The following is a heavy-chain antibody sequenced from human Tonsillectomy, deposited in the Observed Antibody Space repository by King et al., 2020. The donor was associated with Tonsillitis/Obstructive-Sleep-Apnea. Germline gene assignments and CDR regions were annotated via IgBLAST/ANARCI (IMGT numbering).Heavy chain of an antibody. Sequence: VQLQQWGAGLLKPSETLSLTCVVYGASFSGYYWSWIRQPPGKGLEWIGEIDHSGSTNYNPSLKSRVTISVDTSQNQFSLKLSSVTAADTAVYYCAREGSSGWYDYWGQGTLVTVSS. CDR1: GASFSGYY. J-gene: IGHJ4*02. CDR3: AREGSSGWYDY. V-gene: IGHV4-34*01. D-gene: IGHD6-19*01. CDR2: IDHSGST.